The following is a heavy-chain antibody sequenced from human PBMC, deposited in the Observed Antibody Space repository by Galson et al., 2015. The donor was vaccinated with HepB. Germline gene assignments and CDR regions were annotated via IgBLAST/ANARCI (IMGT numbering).Heavy chain of an antibody. Sequence: SLRLSCAASGFTFIMYAVHWVRQAPGKGLEWVAVISYDGSKIYYADSVQGRFTISRDNSKNTLYLQMNSLRVEDTAVYYCAREEYNNVYFDYWGQGTLVTVSS. CDR2: ISYDGSKI. J-gene: IGHJ4*02. V-gene: IGHV3-30-3*01. D-gene: IGHD5-24*01. CDR1: GFTFIMYA. CDR3: AREEYNNVYFDY.